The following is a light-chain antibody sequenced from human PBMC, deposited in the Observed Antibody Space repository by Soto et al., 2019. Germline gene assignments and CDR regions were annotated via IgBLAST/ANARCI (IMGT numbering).Light chain of an antibody. CDR3: QQRKYWPPLT. J-gene: IGKJ4*01. CDR2: DAS. CDR1: HDIDIY. V-gene: IGKV3-11*01. Sequence: ETVLTQSPATLSLSPGERATLSCRASHDIDIYLAWYQQRPGQAPRLLIYDASNRATGVPARFSGGGSGTYFALTISSLEPEEFAIYYCQQRKYWPPLTFGGGTRVEIK.